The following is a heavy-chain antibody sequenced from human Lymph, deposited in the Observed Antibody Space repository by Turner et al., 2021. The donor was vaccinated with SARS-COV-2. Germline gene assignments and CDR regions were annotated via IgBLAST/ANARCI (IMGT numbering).Heavy chain of an antibody. D-gene: IGHD4-17*01. Sequence: VQLQQSGPELVKPGASVKISCKASGYTFTDYTLDWMMQSHGKSLEWIGDIFPNNGGTIYNLKFKHKATLTVDKSSRTAYMELRSLTSEDSAVYYCARGYYGGCPAFAYWGQGTLVTVS. J-gene: IGHJ4*03. CDR1: GYTFTDYT. CDR2: IFPNNGGT. V-gene: IGHV1-24*01. CDR3: ARGYYGGCPAFAY.